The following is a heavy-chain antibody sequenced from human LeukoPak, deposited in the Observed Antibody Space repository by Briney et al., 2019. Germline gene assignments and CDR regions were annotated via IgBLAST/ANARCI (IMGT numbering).Heavy chain of an antibody. CDR1: GYTLTSYD. J-gene: IGHJ4*02. CDR3: ARETPPRYFDY. V-gene: IGHV1-8*01. Sequence: ASVKVSCKASGYTLTSYDINWVRQATGQGLEWMGWMNPSSGKTGYAQKFQGRISMTRNTSISTAYMELSSLRSEDTAVYYCARETPPRYFDYWGQGTLVTVSS. CDR2: MNPSSGKT.